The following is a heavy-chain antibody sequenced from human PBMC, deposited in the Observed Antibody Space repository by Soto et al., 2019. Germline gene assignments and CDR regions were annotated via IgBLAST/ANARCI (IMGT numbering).Heavy chain of an antibody. V-gene: IGHV4-59*01. CDR2: MSYTGIS. D-gene: IGHD5-12*01. J-gene: IGHJ4*02. Sequence: QVQVQESGPGLVKPSETLSLTCTSSGGPIRSYYMSWIRQAPGKGLEWIAYMSYTGISGYNPSLKSRAFISGDTSQNRFSLRLSSVTAADTAVYYCAREGFSGYEALDYWGQGILVTVSS. CDR3: AREGFSGYEALDY. CDR1: GGPIRSYY.